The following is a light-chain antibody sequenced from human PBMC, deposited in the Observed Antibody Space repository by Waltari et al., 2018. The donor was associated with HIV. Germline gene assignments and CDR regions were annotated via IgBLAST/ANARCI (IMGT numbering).Light chain of an antibody. CDR2: RNN. CDR3: AAWDDTRVV. Sequence: QSVLTQPPSASGTPGQRVTLSCSGSSSNIGSNYVYWYQQLPGTAPKLLIYRNNQRPSGVPDRFSGSKSGISGSLAISGLRSDDEADYYCAAWDDTRVVFGGGTKLTVL. CDR1: SSNIGSNY. V-gene: IGLV1-47*01. J-gene: IGLJ3*02.